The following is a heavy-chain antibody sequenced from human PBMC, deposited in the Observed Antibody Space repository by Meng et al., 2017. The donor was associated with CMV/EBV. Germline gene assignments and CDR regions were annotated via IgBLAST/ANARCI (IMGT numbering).Heavy chain of an antibody. D-gene: IGHD6-13*01. V-gene: IGHV6-1*01. CDR3: ARDPHSSSWYGWFDP. J-gene: IGHJ5*02. CDR2: TYYRFKWYN. Sequence: LQDAGPGLVKPSQTLTRTCAISGDRFSSNSAAWNWIRQSPSRGLEWLGRTYYRFKWYNDYAVSVKSRITINPDTSKNQFSLQLNSVTPEDTAVYYCARDPHSSSWYGWFDPWGQGTLVTVSS. CDR1: GDRFSSNSAA.